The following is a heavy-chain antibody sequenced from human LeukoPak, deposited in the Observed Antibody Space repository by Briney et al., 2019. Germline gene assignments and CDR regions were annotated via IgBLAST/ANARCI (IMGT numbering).Heavy chain of an antibody. CDR2: IKQDGSEK. CDR3: ARAADYYYDSSGYLAPVGYYYMDV. J-gene: IGHJ6*03. Sequence: PGGSLRLSCAASGFTFSSYWMSWVRQAPGKGLEWVANIKQDGSEKYYVDSVKGRFTISRDNAKNSLYLQMNSLRAEDTAVYYCARAADYYYDSSGYLAPVGYYYMDVWGKGTTVTVSS. CDR1: GFTFSSYW. D-gene: IGHD3-22*01. V-gene: IGHV3-7*04.